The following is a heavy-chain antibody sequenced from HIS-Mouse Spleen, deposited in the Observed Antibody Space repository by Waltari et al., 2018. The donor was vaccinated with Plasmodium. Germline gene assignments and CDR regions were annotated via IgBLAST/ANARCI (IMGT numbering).Heavy chain of an antibody. V-gene: IGHV3-13*01. J-gene: IGHJ4*02. CDR3: ARKSRGHFDY. Sequence: EVQLVESGGGLVQPGGSLRLSCAASGFTFSSTDMHWVRKATGKGLGWVSAIGTAGETSYPGSVKGRFTISRENAKNSLYLQMNSLRAGDTAVYYCARKSRGHFDYWGQGTLVTVSS. CDR2: IGTAGET. CDR1: GFTFSSTD.